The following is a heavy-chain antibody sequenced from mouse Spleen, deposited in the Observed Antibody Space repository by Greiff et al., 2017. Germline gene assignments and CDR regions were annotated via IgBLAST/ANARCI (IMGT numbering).Heavy chain of an antibody. V-gene: IGHV1-69*01. CDR2: IDPSDSYT. J-gene: IGHJ2*01. CDR3: ALHSSGHPDY. CDR1: GYTFTSYW. D-gene: IGHD3-2*02. Sequence: QVQLKQSGAELVMPGASVKLSCKASGYTFTSYWMHWVKQRPGQGLEWIGEIDPSDSYTNYNQKFKGKATLTVDKSSSTAYMQLSSLTSEDSAVYYCALHSSGHPDYWGQGTTLTVSS.